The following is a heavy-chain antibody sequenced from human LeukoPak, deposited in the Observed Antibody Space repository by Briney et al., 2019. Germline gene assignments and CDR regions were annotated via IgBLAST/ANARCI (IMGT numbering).Heavy chain of an antibody. CDR1: GYTFTSYY. CDR3: AVLAVAGTGKNYFDY. D-gene: IGHD6-19*01. V-gene: IGHV1-46*03. J-gene: IGHJ4*02. CDR2: INPSGGST. Sequence: ASVKVSCKASGYTFTSYYMHWVRQAPGQGLEWMGIINPSGGSTSYAQKFQGRVTMTRDTSTSTVYMELSSLRSEDTAVYYCAVLAVAGTGKNYFDYWGQGTLVTVPS.